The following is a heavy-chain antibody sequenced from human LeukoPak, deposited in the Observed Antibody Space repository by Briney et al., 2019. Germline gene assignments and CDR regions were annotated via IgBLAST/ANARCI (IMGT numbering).Heavy chain of an antibody. J-gene: IGHJ3*02. V-gene: IGHV4-61*01. Sequence: SETLSLTCTVSGGSGSSGSYYWSWIRQPPGMGLEWIGYIYYSGSTNYNPSLKSRVTISVDTSKNQFSLKLSSVTAADTAVYYCARADIVVVVAATLGAFDIWGQGTMVTVSS. D-gene: IGHD2-15*01. CDR2: IYYSGST. CDR3: ARADIVVVVAATLGAFDI. CDR1: GGSGSSGSYY.